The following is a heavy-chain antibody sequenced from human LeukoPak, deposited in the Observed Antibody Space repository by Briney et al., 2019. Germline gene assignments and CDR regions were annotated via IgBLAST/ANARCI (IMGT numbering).Heavy chain of an antibody. Sequence: GGSLRLSCAASGFTFSSYAMSWVRQAPGKGLEWVSAISGSGGSTYYADSVKGRFTISRDNSKNTLYLQMNSLRAEDTAVYYCAIDSQYSSGWFGRSGFDPWGQGTLVTVSS. V-gene: IGHV3-23*01. J-gene: IGHJ5*02. CDR3: AIDSQYSSGWFGRSGFDP. D-gene: IGHD6-19*01. CDR1: GFTFSSYA. CDR2: ISGSGGST.